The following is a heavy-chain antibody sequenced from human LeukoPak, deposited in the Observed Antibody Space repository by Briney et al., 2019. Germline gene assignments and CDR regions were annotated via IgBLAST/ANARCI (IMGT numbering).Heavy chain of an antibody. D-gene: IGHD6-19*01. V-gene: IGHV4-34*01. CDR3: ARSRSSGWYRDY. J-gene: IGHJ4*02. CDR1: GGSFSGYY. Sequence: SETLSLTCAVYGGSFSGYYWSWIRQPPGKGLEWIGEINHSGSTNYNPSLKSRVTISVDTPKNQFSLKLSSVTAADTAVYYCARSRSSGWYRDYWGQGTLVTVSS. CDR2: INHSGST.